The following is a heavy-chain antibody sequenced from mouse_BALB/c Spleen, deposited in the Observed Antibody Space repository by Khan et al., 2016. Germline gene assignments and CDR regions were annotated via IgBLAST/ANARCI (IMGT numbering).Heavy chain of an antibody. CDR1: GFDFSRYW. V-gene: IGHV4-1*02. J-gene: IGHJ2*01. Sequence: EVKLLESGGGLVQPGGSLKLSCTTSGFDFSRYWMSWVRQAPGRGLEWIGEINPDSSTINYTPSLKDKFIISRDNAKNTLYLQMSKVRSEDTAHYYCPRNWDVGFDYCGQGTTLTVSS. CDR2: INPDSSTI. CDR3: PRNWDVGFDY. D-gene: IGHD4-1*01.